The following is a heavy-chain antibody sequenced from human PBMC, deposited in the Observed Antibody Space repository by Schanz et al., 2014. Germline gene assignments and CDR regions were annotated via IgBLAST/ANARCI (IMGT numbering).Heavy chain of an antibody. Sequence: QVQLQQWGAGLLKPSETLSLTCGVYGGSISGYYWSWIRQPPGKGLEWIGEINHSGVTNYNPFLEVRLPGLVAMSKHQSYLKMTPGTAADTAVYYCARGKGPRVWFEPWGQGTLVTVSS. V-gene: IGHV4-34*01. CDR2: INHSGVT. CDR3: ARGKGPRVWFEP. J-gene: IGHJ5*02. CDR1: GGSISGYY. D-gene: IGHD6-13*01.